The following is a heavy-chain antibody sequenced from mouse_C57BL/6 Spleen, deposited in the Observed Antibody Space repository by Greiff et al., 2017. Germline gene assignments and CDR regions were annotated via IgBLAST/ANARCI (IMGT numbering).Heavy chain of an antibody. J-gene: IGHJ2*01. D-gene: IGHD2-3*01. Sequence: QVQLQQPGAELVKPGASVKLSCKASGYTFTSYWMHWVKQRPGRGLEWIGRIDPSSGGTKYNEKFKSKATLTVDKTSSTAYMQLSSLTSEDSAVYYCERSDGYYPYFDYWGQGTTLTVSS. CDR3: ERSDGYYPYFDY. V-gene: IGHV1-72*01. CDR1: GYTFTSYW. CDR2: IDPSSGGT.